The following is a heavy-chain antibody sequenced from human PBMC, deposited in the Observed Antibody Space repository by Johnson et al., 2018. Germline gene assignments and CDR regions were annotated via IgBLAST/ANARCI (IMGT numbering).Heavy chain of an antibody. CDR2: ISWNSGSI. CDR3: ARDYGSGRSGMDV. V-gene: IGHV3-9*01. CDR1: GFTFDDYA. Sequence: VRLVQAGGGLVQPGGSLRLSCAASGFTFDDYAMHWVRQAPGKGLEWVSGISWNSGSIGYADSVKGRFTISRDNAKNSLYLQMHSLRAGDTALYYCARDYGSGRSGMDVCGQGTTVTVSS. J-gene: IGHJ6*02. D-gene: IGHD3-10*01.